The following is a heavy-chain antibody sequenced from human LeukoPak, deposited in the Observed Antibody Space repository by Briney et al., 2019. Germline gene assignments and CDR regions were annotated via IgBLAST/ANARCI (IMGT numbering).Heavy chain of an antibody. J-gene: IGHJ4*02. CDR1: GGSISSGDYY. D-gene: IGHD2-21*01. Sequence: PSQTLSLTCTVSGGSISSGDYYWSWIRQPPGKGLEWIGYIYYSGSTYYNPSLKSRVTISVDTSKNQFSLKLSSVTAADTAVYYCARLAYCGGDCPLDYWGQGTLVTVSS. CDR2: IYYSGST. CDR3: ARLAYCGGDCPLDY. V-gene: IGHV4-30-4*08.